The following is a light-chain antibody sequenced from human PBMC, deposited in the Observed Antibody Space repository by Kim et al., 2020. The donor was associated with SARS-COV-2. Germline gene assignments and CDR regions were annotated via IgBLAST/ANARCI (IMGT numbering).Light chain of an antibody. CDR1: QDITNC. V-gene: IGKV1-27*01. Sequence: DIQMTQSPSALSASVGDRVTITCRASQDITNCLAWYQQKPGKVPKLLIYGASTLQSGVPSRFSGSGSGTDFTLTISGLQPEDVASYYCQQYNNDPLTFGQGTKVDIK. J-gene: IGKJ1*01. CDR2: GAS. CDR3: QQYNNDPLT.